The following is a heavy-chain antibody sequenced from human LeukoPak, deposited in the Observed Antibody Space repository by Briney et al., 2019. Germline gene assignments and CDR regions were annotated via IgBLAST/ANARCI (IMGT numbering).Heavy chain of an antibody. CDR1: GFTVSSNY. D-gene: IGHD3-10*01. J-gene: IGHJ4*02. CDR2: IYSDNKGGKK. CDR3: ARGLITMVRGVAPTAIDY. V-gene: IGHV3-53*01. Sequence: GGSLRLSCAASGFTVSSNYMSWVRQAPGKGLEWVSVIYSDNKGGKKYYADSVKGQFTISRDNSENTLYLQMNNLRAEDTAVYYCARGLITMVRGVAPTAIDYWGQGTLVTVSS.